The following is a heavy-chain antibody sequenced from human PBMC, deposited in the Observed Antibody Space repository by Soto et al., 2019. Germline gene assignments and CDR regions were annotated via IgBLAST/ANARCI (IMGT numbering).Heavy chain of an antibody. D-gene: IGHD3-10*02. CDR1: GYTFTGYY. V-gene: IGHV1-2*02. CDR2: INPNSGGT. CDR3: AGAVSDFDVRRYRTSYFDQ. Sequence: ASVKVSCKASGYTFTGYYMHWVRQAPGQGLEWMGWINPNSGGTNYAQKFQGRVTMTRDTSISTAYMELSRLRSDDTAVYYCAGAVSDFDVRRYRTSYFDQWGQGILVTVSS. J-gene: IGHJ4*02.